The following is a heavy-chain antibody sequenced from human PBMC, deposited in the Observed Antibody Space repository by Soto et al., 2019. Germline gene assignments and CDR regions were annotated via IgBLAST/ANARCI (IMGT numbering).Heavy chain of an antibody. V-gene: IGHV3-72*01. D-gene: IGHD6-6*01. CDR3: ARDLPSSRYYYYYGMDV. Sequence: GGSLRLSCAGSGFTLSDHYIDWVRQAPGKGLEWVGRSRDKAQGYSTAYAASVKGRFTTSRDESKNSVYLQMNSLKTEDTAVYYCARDLPSSRYYYYYGMDVWGQGTTVTVSS. J-gene: IGHJ6*02. CDR2: SRDKAQGYST. CDR1: GFTLSDHY.